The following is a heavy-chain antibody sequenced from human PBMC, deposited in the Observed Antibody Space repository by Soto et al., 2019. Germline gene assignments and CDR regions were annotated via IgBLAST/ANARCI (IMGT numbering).Heavy chain of an antibody. Sequence: EVQLVETGGGLIQPGGSLRLSCAASGFTVSNNYMSWVRQAPGRGLEWVSVIYSGGDTYYTDSVKGRFTISRDNSKNTLFLQMNSLRAEDTAVYYCATFWSPGTTGGDDYFSYWGQGTLVTVSS. CDR3: ATFWSPGTTGGDDYFSY. CDR1: GFTVSNNY. J-gene: IGHJ4*02. D-gene: IGHD1-7*01. CDR2: IYSGGDT. V-gene: IGHV3-53*02.